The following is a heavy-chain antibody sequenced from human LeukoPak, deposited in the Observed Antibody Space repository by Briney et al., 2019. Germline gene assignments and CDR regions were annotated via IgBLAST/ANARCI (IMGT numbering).Heavy chain of an antibody. D-gene: IGHD2-15*01. CDR1: GGSISGGRYY. CDR2: IYYTGNT. Sequence: SETLSLTCTVSGGSISGGRYYWDWIRQSPGKGLEWIGSIYYTGNTYYNPSLESRVTISVDTSKNQFSLKVNSVNAADTAVYYCAREGGKRYFQHWGQGTLVTVSS. J-gene: IGHJ1*01. V-gene: IGHV4-39*07. CDR3: AREGGKRYFQH.